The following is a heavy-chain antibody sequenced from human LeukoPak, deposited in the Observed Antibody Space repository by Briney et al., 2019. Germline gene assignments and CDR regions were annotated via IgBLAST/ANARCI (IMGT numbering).Heavy chain of an antibody. J-gene: IGHJ3*02. Sequence: AGGSLRLSCAASGFTFRTNAMTWVRQVPGKGLEWVSVIGIRDDTHYPDSVKGRFTISRENAKNSLYLQMNTLRDGDTAMYYCIRGGIRVSGIDAFDIWGQGTMVTVSS. CDR2: IGIRDDT. CDR1: GFTFRTNA. CDR3: IRGGIRVSGIDAFDI. V-gene: IGHV3-13*01. D-gene: IGHD5/OR15-5a*01.